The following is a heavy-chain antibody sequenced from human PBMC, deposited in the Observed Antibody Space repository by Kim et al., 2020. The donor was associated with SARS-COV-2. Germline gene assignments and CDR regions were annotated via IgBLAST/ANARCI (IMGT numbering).Heavy chain of an antibody. CDR1: GFTFSSYW. CDR2: INSDGSTT. Sequence: GGSLRLSCAASGFTFSSYWMHWVRQAPGKGLVWVSRINSDGSTTNYADSVKGRFTISRDNAKNTLYLQMNSLRVEDTAVYYCAGIRGSGTYSTYWGQGTLVNVSS. V-gene: IGHV3-74*01. CDR3: AGIRGSGTYSTY. J-gene: IGHJ4*02. D-gene: IGHD1-26*01.